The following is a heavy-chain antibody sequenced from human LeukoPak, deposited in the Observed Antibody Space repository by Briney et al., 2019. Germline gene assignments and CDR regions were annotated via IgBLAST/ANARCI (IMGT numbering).Heavy chain of an antibody. D-gene: IGHD4-11*01. CDR3: ARGTVTLPDY. V-gene: IGHV3-23*01. J-gene: IGHJ4*02. CDR1: GFTFSDYY. Sequence: GGSLRLSCVASGFTFSDYYMSWVRQAPGKGLEWVSVISGSGSSTYYADSVKGRFTISRDNSKNTLYLQMNSLRAEDTAVYYCARGTVTLPDYWGQGTLVTVSS. CDR2: ISGSGSST.